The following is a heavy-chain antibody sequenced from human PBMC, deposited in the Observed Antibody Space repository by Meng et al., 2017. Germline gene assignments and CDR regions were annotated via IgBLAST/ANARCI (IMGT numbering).Heavy chain of an antibody. Sequence: SETLSLTCTVSGGSISSSSYYWGWIRQPPGKGLEWIGSIYYSGSTYYNPSLKSRVTISVDTSKNQFSLKLSSVTAEDTAVYYCARDPVGYYGSGNWFDPWGQGTLVTVSS. V-gene: IGHV4-39*07. J-gene: IGHJ5*02. CDR2: IYYSGST. D-gene: IGHD3-10*01. CDR1: GGSISSSSYY. CDR3: ARDPVGYYGSGNWFDP.